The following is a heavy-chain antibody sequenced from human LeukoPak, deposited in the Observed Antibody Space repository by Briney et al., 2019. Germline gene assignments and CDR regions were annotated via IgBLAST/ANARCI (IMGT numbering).Heavy chain of an antibody. D-gene: IGHD2-15*01. CDR1: GASISGTSHY. V-gene: IGHV4-39*01. J-gene: IGHJ4*02. CDR3: ARHFSEGLPPRLFDY. CDR2: ISYTGST. Sequence: PSETLSLTCTVSGASISGTSHYWGWIRLSPRKGLEWIGSISYTGSTYYNPSLRSRVSISVDPSKTQFSLNLHSVTAADTAVYFCARHFSEGLPPRLFDYWGQGTLVTVSS.